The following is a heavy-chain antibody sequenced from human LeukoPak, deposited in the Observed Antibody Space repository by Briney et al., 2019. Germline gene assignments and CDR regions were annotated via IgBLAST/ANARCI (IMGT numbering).Heavy chain of an antibody. CDR3: ARGSYYGSGDTDY. CDR2: IYSGGST. V-gene: IGHV3-53*01. CDR1: GFTVSSNF. J-gene: IGHJ4*02. Sequence: PGGSLRLSRAASGFTVSSNFMSWARQAPGKGLEWVSVIYSGGSTYYADSVKGRFTISRDNSKNTLYLQMNSLRAEDTAVYYCARGSYYGSGDTDYWGQGTLVTVSS. D-gene: IGHD3-10*01.